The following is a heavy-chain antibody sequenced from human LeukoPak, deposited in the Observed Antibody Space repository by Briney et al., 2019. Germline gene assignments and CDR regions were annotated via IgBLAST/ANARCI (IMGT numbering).Heavy chain of an antibody. J-gene: IGHJ3*02. Sequence: GESLKISCKSSGYSFTSYWIGWVRQMPGKGLEWMGIIYPGDSDTRYSPSFQGQVTISADKSISTAYLQWSSLKASDTAMYYCARQFGTAEERGDAFDIWGQGTMVTVSS. CDR1: GYSFTSYW. CDR3: ARQFGTAEERGDAFDI. V-gene: IGHV5-51*01. CDR2: IYPGDSDT. D-gene: IGHD1-1*01.